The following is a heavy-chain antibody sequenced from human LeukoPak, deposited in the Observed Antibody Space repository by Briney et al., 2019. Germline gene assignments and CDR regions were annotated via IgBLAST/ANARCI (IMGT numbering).Heavy chain of an antibody. CDR3: ARGIGSFYYFDY. CDR2: IYYTGST. Sequence: NPSETLSPTCTVSGGSFRSYYWSWIRQSPGKIMEWIGYIYYTGSTNYSPSLKSRVTISLDTSKNQFSLKLSPVTAADTAVYYCARGIGSFYYFDYWGQGARVTVSS. CDR1: GGSFRSYY. D-gene: IGHD1-26*01. J-gene: IGHJ4*02. V-gene: IGHV4-59*01.